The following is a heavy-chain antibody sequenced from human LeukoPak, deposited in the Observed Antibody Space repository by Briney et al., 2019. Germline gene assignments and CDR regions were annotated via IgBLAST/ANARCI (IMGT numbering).Heavy chain of an antibody. D-gene: IGHD3-3*01. CDR2: IYYSGST. Sequence: SETLSLTCAVYGGSFSSYYWSWIRQPPGKGLEWIGYIYYSGSTNYNPSLKSRVTISVDTSKNQFSLKLSSVTAADTAVYYCARERGNAYYNFWSGNNWFDPWGQGTLVTVSS. CDR1: GGSFSSYY. CDR3: ARERGNAYYNFWSGNNWFDP. J-gene: IGHJ5*02. V-gene: IGHV4-59*01.